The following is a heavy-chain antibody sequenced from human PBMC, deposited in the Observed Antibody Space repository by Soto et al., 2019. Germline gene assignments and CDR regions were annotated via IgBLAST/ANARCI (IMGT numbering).Heavy chain of an antibody. CDR2: IFSNSYYI. V-gene: IGHV3-21*01. CDR1: GFTFTVYT. D-gene: IGHD3-10*01. CDR3: AREGSTGLLDY. Sequence: GGSLRLSCAASGFTFTVYTMNWVRQAPGKGLEWVSSIFSNSYYIYYADSLKGRFTISRDDAKNSLYLQLNNLRVEDTAEYYCAREGSTGLLDYWGPGALVTVSS. J-gene: IGHJ4*02.